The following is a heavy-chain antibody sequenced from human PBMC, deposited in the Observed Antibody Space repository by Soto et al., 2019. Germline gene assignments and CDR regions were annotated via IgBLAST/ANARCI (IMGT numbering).Heavy chain of an antibody. CDR3: ARHSPYCSGGSCYSESYYYYMDV. CDR2: IYYSGST. J-gene: IGHJ6*03. CDR1: GGSISSYY. D-gene: IGHD2-15*01. V-gene: IGHV4-59*08. Sequence: SETMSLTCTVSGGSISSYYWSWIRQPPGKGLEWIGYIYYSGSTNYNPSLKSRVTISVDTSKNQFSLKLSSVTAADTAVYYCARHSPYCSGGSCYSESYYYYMDVWGKGTTVTVSS.